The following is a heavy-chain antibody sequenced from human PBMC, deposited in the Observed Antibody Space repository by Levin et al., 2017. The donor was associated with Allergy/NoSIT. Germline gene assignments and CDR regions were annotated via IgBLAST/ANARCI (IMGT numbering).Heavy chain of an antibody. V-gene: IGHV1-8*01. CDR2: MNPNSGNT. J-gene: IGHJ6*02. CDR3: ARGQSPYDFWSGYYPGYRDYYYYGMDV. Sequence: GESLKISCQASGYTFTSYDINWVRQATGQGLEWMGWMNPNSGNTGYAQKFQGRVTMTRNTSISTAYMELSSLRSEDTAVYYCARGQSPYDFWSGYYPGYRDYYYYGMDVWGQGTTVTVSS. D-gene: IGHD3-3*01. CDR1: GYTFTSYD.